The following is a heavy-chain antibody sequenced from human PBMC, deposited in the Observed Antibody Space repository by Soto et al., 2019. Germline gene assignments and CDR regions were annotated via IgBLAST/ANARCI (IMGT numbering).Heavy chain of an antibody. CDR1: GDSLSTYF. Sequence: SETLSLTCRVSGDSLSTYFRSWIRQQPGGGRGWVGYISYSATHNYNPGPRSAVIISRKTSKNQSSLNVNSVTAADTALYYCARGSVGSGWKFDFWGQGILVTVSS. CDR2: ISYSATH. D-gene: IGHD3-22*01. CDR3: ARGSVGSGWKFDF. V-gene: IGHV4-59*01. J-gene: IGHJ4*02.